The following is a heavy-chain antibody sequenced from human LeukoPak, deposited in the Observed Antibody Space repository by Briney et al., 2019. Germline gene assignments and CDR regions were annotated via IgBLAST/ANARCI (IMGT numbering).Heavy chain of an antibody. J-gene: IGHJ4*02. CDR2: ISSSSSYI. CDR3: ARGYDILTNAFDY. D-gene: IGHD3-9*01. CDR1: GFTFSSYS. Sequence: GGSLRLSCAASGFTFSSYSMNWVRQAPGKGLEWVSSISSSSSYIYYADSVKGRFTISRDNAKNSLYLQMNSLRAEDTAVYYCARGYDILTNAFDYWGQGTLVTVSS. V-gene: IGHV3-21*01.